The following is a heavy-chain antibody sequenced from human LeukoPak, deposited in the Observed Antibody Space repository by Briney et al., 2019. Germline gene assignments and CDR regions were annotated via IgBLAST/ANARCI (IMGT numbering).Heavy chain of an antibody. CDR1: GFTFSSYG. V-gene: IGHV3-30*03. CDR2: ISYDGSNK. CDR3: ARDRYPAAREFDY. D-gene: IGHD2-2*01. J-gene: IGHJ4*02. Sequence: PGGSLRLSCAASGFTFSSYGMHWVRQAPGKGLEWVAVISYDGSNKYYADSVKGRFTISRDNAKNTLYLQMNSLRAEDMAVYYCARDRYPAAREFDYWGQGTLVSVSS.